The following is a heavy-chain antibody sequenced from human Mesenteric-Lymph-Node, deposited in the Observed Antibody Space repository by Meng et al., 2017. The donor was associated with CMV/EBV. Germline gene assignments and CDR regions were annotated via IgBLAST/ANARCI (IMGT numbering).Heavy chain of an antibody. CDR3: AKDPLYKDDFWIGPPVDP. Sequence: GGSLRLSCTTSGFIFSHYGMHWVRQAPGKGLEWVTFIRYDGSRKYSADSVKGRFTVSRDNSANTLSLQMNSLRPEDTGVYYCAKDPLYKDDFWIGPPVDPWGQGTLVTVSS. J-gene: IGHJ5*02. CDR2: IRYDGSRK. V-gene: IGHV3-30*02. CDR1: GFIFSHYG. D-gene: IGHD3-3*01.